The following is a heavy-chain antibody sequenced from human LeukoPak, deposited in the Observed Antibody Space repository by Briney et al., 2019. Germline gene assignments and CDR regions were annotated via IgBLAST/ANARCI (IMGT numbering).Heavy chain of an antibody. V-gene: IGHV3-30*03. CDR1: GFTFSSYG. CDR2: ISYDGSNK. D-gene: IGHD3-3*01. Sequence: PGGSLRLSCAASGFTFSSYGMHWVRQAPGKGLEWVAVISYDGSNKYYADSVKGRFTVSRDNAKDSLFLQMNSLRAEDTAVYYCARVGYYDFWSGLIPHTYYMDVWGKGTTVTVSS. J-gene: IGHJ6*03. CDR3: ARVGYYDFWSGLIPHTYYMDV.